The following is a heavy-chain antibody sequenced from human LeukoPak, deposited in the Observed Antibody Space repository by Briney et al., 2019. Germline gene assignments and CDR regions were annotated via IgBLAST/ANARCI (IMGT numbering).Heavy chain of an antibody. Sequence: GGSLRLSCAGSGFIFNNYAMHWVRQPPGKGLEWVSGISWNSNTIGYADSVKGRFTISRDNAKNSLYLQMNSLRAEDTALYYCAKAPFGVVITLFDYWGQGTLVTVSS. V-gene: IGHV3-9*01. CDR2: ISWNSNTI. CDR3: AKAPFGVVITLFDY. D-gene: IGHD3-3*01. CDR1: GFIFNNYA. J-gene: IGHJ4*02.